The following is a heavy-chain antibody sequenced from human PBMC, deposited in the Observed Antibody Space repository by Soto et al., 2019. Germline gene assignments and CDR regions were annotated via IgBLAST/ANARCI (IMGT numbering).Heavy chain of an antibody. V-gene: IGHV3-7*03. CDR3: ARDLMGATAFDY. Sequence: EVQLVESGGGLVQPGGSLGLSCAASGFTFTGYWMSWVRQAPGKGLEWVANIKQDGSEKYYVDSVKGRFTIYRDNAKKSLDLQMNSLRTDDTAVYYCARDLMGATAFDYWGQGTLVTVSS. CDR2: IKQDGSEK. CDR1: GFTFTGYW. J-gene: IGHJ4*02. D-gene: IGHD1-26*01.